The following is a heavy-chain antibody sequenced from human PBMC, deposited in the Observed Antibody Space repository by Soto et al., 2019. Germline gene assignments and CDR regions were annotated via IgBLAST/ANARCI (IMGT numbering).Heavy chain of an antibody. D-gene: IGHD6-13*01. J-gene: IGHJ6*02. CDR1: GFAFDSYN. Sequence: PGGSLRLSCEASGFAFDSYNMNWVRQGPGKGLEWVAGITDSGGNTYYADSVKGRFTISRDNSKNTLYLQMNNLRAEDTAVYYCARGGPAAAGSYYYYYGMDVWGQGTTVTVSS. CDR2: ITDSGGNT. CDR3: ARGGPAAAGSYYYYYGMDV. V-gene: IGHV3-23*01.